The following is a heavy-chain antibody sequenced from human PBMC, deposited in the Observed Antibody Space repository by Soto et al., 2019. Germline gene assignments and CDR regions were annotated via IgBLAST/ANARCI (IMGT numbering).Heavy chain of an antibody. CDR3: TTLTPLDCSSTSCNDY. J-gene: IGHJ4*02. V-gene: IGHV3-15*07. CDR2: IKSKTDGGTT. CDR1: TFTFSSYS. Sequence: GGSLRLSCAASTFTFSSYSMNWVRQAPGKGLEWVGRIKSKTDGGTTDYAAPVKGRFTISRDDSKNTLYLQMNSLKTEDTAVYYCTTLTPLDCSSTSCNDYWGQGTLVTVSS. D-gene: IGHD2-2*01.